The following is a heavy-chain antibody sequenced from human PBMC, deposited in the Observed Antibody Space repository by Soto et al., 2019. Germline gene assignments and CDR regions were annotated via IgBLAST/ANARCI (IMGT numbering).Heavy chain of an antibody. CDR1: GASISGYH. D-gene: IGHD6-19*01. Sequence: PSETLSLTCTVAGASISGYHWSWIRQPPGKGLECLGYISYSGSTNYNRSLKSRVTMSIGTCKSQFSLKLNSVTAADAAVYYCGRCFRIGRYTNYLDLCRQRPPVTASS. J-gene: IGHJ4*02. V-gene: IGHV4-59*08. CDR3: GRCFRIGRYTNYLDL. CDR2: ISYSGST.